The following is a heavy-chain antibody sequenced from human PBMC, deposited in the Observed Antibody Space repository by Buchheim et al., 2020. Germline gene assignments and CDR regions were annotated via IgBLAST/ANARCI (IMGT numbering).Heavy chain of an antibody. V-gene: IGHV4-34*01. D-gene: IGHD3-9*01. CDR1: GGSFCGYY. J-gene: IGHJ6*02. Sequence: QVQLQQWGAGLLKPSETLSLACSVYGGSFCGYYWSWIRQPPGKGLEWIGEIINSGSTNYNPSLKSRVTISVNTSKNQFSLKLSSVTAADTAVYYCARGSVLRYFDWLPRGNYYYGMDVWGQGTT. CDR2: IINSGST. CDR3: ARGSVLRYFDWLPRGNYYYGMDV.